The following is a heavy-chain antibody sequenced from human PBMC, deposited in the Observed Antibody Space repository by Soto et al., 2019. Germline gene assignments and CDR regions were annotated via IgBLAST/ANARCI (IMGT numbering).Heavy chain of an antibody. CDR3: ARALYCSVGSCYFAH. CDR2: ISAYNGNT. V-gene: IGHV1-18*01. J-gene: IGHJ4*02. CDR1: GHTFSSYG. D-gene: IGHD2-15*01. Sequence: QVQLVQSGAEVVKPGAAVRVSCKTSGHTFSSYGFTWVRQAPGQGLEWMGWISAYNGNTTYAQKLHGRVTVTTDTSTSTAYMELRSMRAHDPAGYYCARALYCSVGSCYFAHWGQGTLVTVSS.